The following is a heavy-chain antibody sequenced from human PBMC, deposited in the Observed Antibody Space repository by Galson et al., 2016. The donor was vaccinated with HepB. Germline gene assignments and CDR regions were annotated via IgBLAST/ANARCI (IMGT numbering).Heavy chain of an antibody. CDR1: GFRFSDYA. V-gene: IGHV3-30-3*01. CDR3: AKGGPILAWADWFDS. CDR2: ISYDGSNK. J-gene: IGHJ5*01. D-gene: IGHD3-3*01. Sequence: SLRLSCAASGFRFSDYALYWVRQAPGEGLEWVALISYDGSNKQPADSVRGRFTISRDNSRNTVYLQMNSLRTEDTAVYYCAKGGPILAWADWFDSWGQGTLVTVSS.